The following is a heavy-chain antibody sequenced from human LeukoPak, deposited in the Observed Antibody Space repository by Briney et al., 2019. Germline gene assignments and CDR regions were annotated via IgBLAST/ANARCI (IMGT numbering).Heavy chain of an antibody. Sequence: PGRSLRLSCAASGFTFSSYAMHWVRQAPGKGLEWVAVISYDGSNKYYADSVKGRFTISRDNAKNSLYLQMISLRDEDTAVYYCARGEEYWGQGTLVTVSS. CDR1: GFTFSSYA. V-gene: IGHV3-30-3*01. CDR2: ISYDGSNK. CDR3: ARGEEY. J-gene: IGHJ4*02.